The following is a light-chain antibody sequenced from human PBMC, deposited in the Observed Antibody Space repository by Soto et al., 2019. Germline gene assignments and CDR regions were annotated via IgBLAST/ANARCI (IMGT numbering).Light chain of an antibody. V-gene: IGKV3-20*01. CDR1: QSVGINS. CDR2: GAS. CDR3: QQYSSSWYT. Sequence: EVVLTQSPDTLPLSPGERATPSCRASQSVGINSLVWYQQKPGQAPRLLIYGASNRATGIPDRFSASGSGTDFTLTISRLEPEDFAMYYCQQYSSSWYTFGQGTKVEVK. J-gene: IGKJ2*01.